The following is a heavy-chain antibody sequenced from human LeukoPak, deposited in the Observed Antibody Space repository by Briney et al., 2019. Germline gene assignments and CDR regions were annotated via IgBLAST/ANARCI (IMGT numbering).Heavy chain of an antibody. J-gene: IGHJ4*02. CDR3: ARDIRTVVTSRPSDY. D-gene: IGHD4-23*01. Sequence: GGSLRLSCAASGFSFSSYWMHWVRQAPGKGLVWVSSINSDGSKTTYADSVKGRFTISRDNAENTLYLQMNSLSAEDTAMYYCARDIRTVVTSRPSDYWGQGTLVTVSS. CDR1: GFSFSSYW. V-gene: IGHV3-74*01. CDR2: INSDGSKT.